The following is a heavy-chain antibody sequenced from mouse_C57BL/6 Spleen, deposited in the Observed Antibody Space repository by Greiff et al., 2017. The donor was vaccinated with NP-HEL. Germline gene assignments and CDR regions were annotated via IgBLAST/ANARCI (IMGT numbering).Heavy chain of an antibody. CDR3: AFSITTVVPYAMDY. J-gene: IGHJ4*01. CDR1: GYTFTSYW. D-gene: IGHD1-1*01. CDR2: IYPGSGST. Sequence: VQLQQPGAELVKPGASVKMSCKASGYTFTSYWITWVKQRPGQGLEWIGDIYPGSGSTNYNEKFKSKATLTVDTSSSTAYMQLSSLTSEDSAVDYCAFSITTVVPYAMDYWGQGTSVTVSS. V-gene: IGHV1-55*01.